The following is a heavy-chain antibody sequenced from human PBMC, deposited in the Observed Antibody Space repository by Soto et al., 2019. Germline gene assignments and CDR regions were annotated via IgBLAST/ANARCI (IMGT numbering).Heavy chain of an antibody. CDR3: ARAMGDWGTYYYYYGMHV. CDR1: GDAMSSNY. Sequence: QVQLQESGPGLVRPSETLSLTCTVSGDAMSSNYWSWIRQPPGKGLEWIGYVYYAGATSYNPSLKSRVTISVDTSKNQFSLKLSSVTAADTAVYYCARAMGDWGTYYYYYGMHVWGQGTTVTVSS. CDR2: VYYAGAT. D-gene: IGHD3-16*01. V-gene: IGHV4-59*01. J-gene: IGHJ6*02.